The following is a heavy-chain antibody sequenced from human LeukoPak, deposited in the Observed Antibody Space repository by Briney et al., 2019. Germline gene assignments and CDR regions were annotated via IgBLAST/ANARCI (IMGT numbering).Heavy chain of an antibody. CDR1: GFTLSNYH. J-gene: IGHJ4*02. V-gene: IGHV3-30*04. D-gene: IGHD6-19*01. CDR2: IPHDGGGK. Sequence: GGSLRLSCAASGFTLSNYHMHWVRQAPGRGLEWVALIPHDGGGKQYAASVQDRFTISRDNSENTVHLQMNSLRHDDAAVYFCAREGYTSGRAAAFDFWGRGTLVTVSS. CDR3: AREGYTSGRAAAFDF.